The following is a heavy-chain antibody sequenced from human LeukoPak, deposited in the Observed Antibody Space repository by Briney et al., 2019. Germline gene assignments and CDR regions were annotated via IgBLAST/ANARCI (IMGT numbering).Heavy chain of an antibody. CDR3: ASSSWYDAFDI. Sequence: PSQTLSLTCAVSGGSISSGGYSWSWIRQPPGMGLEWIGYIYHSGSTYYNPSLKSRVTISVDRSKNQFSLKLSSVTAADTAVYYCASSSWYDAFDIWGQGTMVTVSS. D-gene: IGHD6-13*01. J-gene: IGHJ3*02. V-gene: IGHV4-30-2*01. CDR1: GGSISSGGYS. CDR2: IYHSGST.